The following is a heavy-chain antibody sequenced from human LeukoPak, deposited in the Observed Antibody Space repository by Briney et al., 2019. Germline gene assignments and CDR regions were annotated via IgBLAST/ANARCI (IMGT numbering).Heavy chain of an antibody. Sequence: SETLSLTCTVSGGSISSYYWSWIRQPSGKGLEWIGYIYYSGSTNYNPSLKSRVTISVDTSKNQFSLKLSSVTAADTAVYYCARGTDSSGYSFDYWGQGTLVTVSS. CDR2: IYYSGST. D-gene: IGHD3-22*01. CDR1: GGSISSYY. V-gene: IGHV4-59*01. CDR3: ARGTDSSGYSFDY. J-gene: IGHJ4*02.